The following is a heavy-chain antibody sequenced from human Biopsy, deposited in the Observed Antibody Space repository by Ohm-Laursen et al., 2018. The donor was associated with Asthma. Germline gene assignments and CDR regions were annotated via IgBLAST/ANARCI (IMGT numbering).Heavy chain of an antibody. J-gene: IGHJ4*02. CDR3: ASQSSGPDFWSGYYYFDY. Sequence: SLRLSCAASGFTFSSYGMHWVRQAPGKGLEWVAVISYDGSNKYYADSVKGRFTISRDNSKNTLNLQMNSLRAEDTAVYYCASQSSGPDFWSGYYYFDYWGQGTLVTVSS. CDR2: ISYDGSNK. V-gene: IGHV3-30*03. D-gene: IGHD3-3*01. CDR1: GFTFSSYG.